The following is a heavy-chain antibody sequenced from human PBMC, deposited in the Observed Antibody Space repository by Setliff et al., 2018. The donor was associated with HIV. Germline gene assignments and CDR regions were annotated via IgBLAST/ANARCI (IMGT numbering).Heavy chain of an antibody. V-gene: IGHV7-4-1*02. CDR3: ARGLYGDYGGDLNWLDP. J-gene: IGHJ5*02. CDR2: INANSGSP. CDR1: GYNFENYA. D-gene: IGHD4-17*01. Sequence: GASVKVSCKTSGYNFENYAINWVRQAPGQGLEWMGWINANSGSPTYAQAFTGRFFFSVDTAVATAYLQINNLKTEDTAVYFCARGLYGDYGGDLNWLDPWGHGTRVTV.